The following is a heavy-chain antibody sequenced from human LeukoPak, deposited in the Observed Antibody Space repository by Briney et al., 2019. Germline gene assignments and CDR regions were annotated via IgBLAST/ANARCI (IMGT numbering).Heavy chain of an antibody. Sequence: SVKVSCKASGGTFNNYAISWVRQAPGQGLEWMGRIIPLFPTTHSAQKFQGRLTLTTDESTNTAHMELSSLRSEDTAVYYCACNKGIIPEVFHSWGQGTMVTVSS. CDR2: IIPLFPTT. CDR3: ACNKGIIPEVFHS. D-gene: IGHD3-16*02. CDR1: GGTFNNYA. J-gene: IGHJ3*02. V-gene: IGHV1-69*05.